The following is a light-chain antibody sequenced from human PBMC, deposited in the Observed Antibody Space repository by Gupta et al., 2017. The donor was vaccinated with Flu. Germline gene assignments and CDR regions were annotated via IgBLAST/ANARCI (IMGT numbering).Light chain of an antibody. CDR3: QVWDIRTVI. J-gene: IGLJ2*01. Sequence: SYVLPQPPSVSVAPGQTARITWGRNEIEPNGVHWYQQKPAQAPVVVVYDDSDRPSGIPDRFSGSKSGTTATLTISRVEAADEADYYCQVWDIRTVILGGGTKLTVL. V-gene: IGLV3-21*02. CDR1: EIEPNG. CDR2: DDS.